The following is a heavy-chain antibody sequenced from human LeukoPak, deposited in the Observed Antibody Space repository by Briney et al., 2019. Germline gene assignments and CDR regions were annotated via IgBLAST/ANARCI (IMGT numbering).Heavy chain of an antibody. D-gene: IGHD6-13*01. CDR2: IYTSGST. CDR1: GGSISSYY. J-gene: IGHJ4*02. Sequence: PSETLSLTCTVSGGSISSYYWSWIRQPTGKGLEWIGRIYTSGSTNYNPSLKSRVTMSVDTSKNQFSLKLSSVTAADTAVYYCARVGGYSSPEYYFDYWGQGTLVTVSS. CDR3: ARVGGYSSPEYYFDY. V-gene: IGHV4-4*07.